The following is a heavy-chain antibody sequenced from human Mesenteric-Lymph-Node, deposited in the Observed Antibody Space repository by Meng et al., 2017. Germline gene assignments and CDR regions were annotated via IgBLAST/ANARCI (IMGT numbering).Heavy chain of an antibody. J-gene: IGHJ4*02. D-gene: IGHD2-21*02. CDR1: GGSFSGYY. V-gene: IGHV4-34*01. CDR3: ARGGVATAILSRGD. Sequence: SETLSLTCAVYGGSFSGYYWSWIRQPPGKGLEWIGEINHSGSTNYNPSLKSRVTISVDTSKNQFSLKLSSVTAADTAVYYCARGGVATAILSRGDWGQGTLVTVSS. CDR2: INHSGST.